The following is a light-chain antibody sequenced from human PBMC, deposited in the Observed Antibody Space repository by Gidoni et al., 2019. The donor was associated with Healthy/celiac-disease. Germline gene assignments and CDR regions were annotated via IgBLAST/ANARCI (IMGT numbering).Light chain of an antibody. CDR3: QKYNSAPLT. Sequence: DIQMTQSPSSLSASVGERVTITCRASQGISTYVAWYKQKPGKVPNLLIYAASTLQSGVPSRFSGSGSGTDFTLTISSLQPEDVATYYYQKYNSAPLTFGGGTKVEIK. CDR1: QGISTY. V-gene: IGKV1-27*01. J-gene: IGKJ4*01. CDR2: AAS.